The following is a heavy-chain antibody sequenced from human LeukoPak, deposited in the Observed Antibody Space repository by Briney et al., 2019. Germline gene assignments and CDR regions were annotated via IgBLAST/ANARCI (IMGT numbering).Heavy chain of an antibody. CDR2: LSFDGSNK. CDR3: ARGMQDQQLLDPPDY. CDR1: GFTFSGYT. Sequence: GGSLRLSCAASGFTFSGYTMHWVRQAPGKGLEWVAVLSFDGSNKYYADSVKGRFSISRDNSKNTLYLQMNSLRVEDTAVYYCARGMQDQQLLDPPDYWGQGTLVTVSS. J-gene: IGHJ4*02. D-gene: IGHD2-2*01. V-gene: IGHV3-30*04.